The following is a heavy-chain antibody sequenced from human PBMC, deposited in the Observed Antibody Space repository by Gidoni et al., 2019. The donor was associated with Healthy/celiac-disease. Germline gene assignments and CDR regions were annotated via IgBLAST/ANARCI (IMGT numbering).Heavy chain of an antibody. D-gene: IGHD2-15*01. CDR2: IPHSGST. CDR1: GGSFSGDY. V-gene: IGHV4-34*01. J-gene: IGHJ4*02. CDR3: ARRWGGYCSGGSCYSPFDY. Sequence: VQLQQWGAGLLKPSETLSLTCAVYGGSFSGDYCRGIRQPPGKGLEWIGEIPHSGSTNYNPSLKSGVTIAVDTSKNQFSLKLSSVTAADTAVYYCARRWGGYCSGGSCYSPFDYWGQGTLVTVSS.